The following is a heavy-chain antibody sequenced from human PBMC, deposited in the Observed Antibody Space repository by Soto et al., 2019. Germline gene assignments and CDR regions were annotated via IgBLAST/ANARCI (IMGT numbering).Heavy chain of an antibody. J-gene: IGHJ6*02. Sequence: SETLSLTCTVSGGSISSYYWSWIRQPPGKGPEWIGYIYYSGSTNYNPSLKSRVTISVDTSKNQFSLKLSSVTAADTAVYYFPILVANPLYYGMYVWGQETTVTVSS. CDR2: IYYSGST. CDR3: PILVANPLYYGMYV. CDR1: GGSISSYY. V-gene: IGHV4-59*01. D-gene: IGHD5-12*01.